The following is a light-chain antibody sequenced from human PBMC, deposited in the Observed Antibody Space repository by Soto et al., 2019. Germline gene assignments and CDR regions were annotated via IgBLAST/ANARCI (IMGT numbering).Light chain of an antibody. J-gene: IGLJ2*01. V-gene: IGLV2-14*03. CDR3: TSYTSSSTDVV. CDR1: SSDVGGYNY. Sequence: QSALTQPASVSGSPGQSITISCTGTSSDVGGYNYVSWYQQYPGKAPKLMIYDVSYRPPGVSDRFSGSKSGNTASLTISGLQADDEAEYYCTSYTSSSTDVVFGGGTKLTVL. CDR2: DVS.